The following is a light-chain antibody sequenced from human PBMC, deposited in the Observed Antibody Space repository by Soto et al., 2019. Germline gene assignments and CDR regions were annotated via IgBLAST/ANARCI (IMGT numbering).Light chain of an antibody. J-gene: IGLJ3*02. CDR2: TTN. CDR1: TGAVTSGNY. Sequence: QTVVTQEPSLTVSPGGKVTLTCASSTGAVTSGNYPSWFQQKPGQTPRTLIYTTNNRHSWTPARFSGSLLGGKAALTLSGVQPEDEAEYYCLLYYGGAHLVFGGGTKLTVL. CDR3: LLYYGGAHLV. V-gene: IGLV7-43*01.